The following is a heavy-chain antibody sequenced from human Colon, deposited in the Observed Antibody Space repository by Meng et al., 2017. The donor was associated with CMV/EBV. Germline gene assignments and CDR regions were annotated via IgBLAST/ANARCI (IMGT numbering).Heavy chain of an antibody. D-gene: IGHD6-13*01. Sequence: EVYLGECGGGLVQPGGSLGLPCGVSGITMSNSWMSWVRQAPAKGLEWVANIKGDGSEIQYVDSVKGRFTVSRDNTKNSLYLQMNILKTEDTAVYYCVRGSSSFWGQGTLVTVSS. CDR2: IKGDGSEI. CDR3: VRGSSSF. J-gene: IGHJ4*02. V-gene: IGHV3-7*04. CDR1: GITMSNSW.